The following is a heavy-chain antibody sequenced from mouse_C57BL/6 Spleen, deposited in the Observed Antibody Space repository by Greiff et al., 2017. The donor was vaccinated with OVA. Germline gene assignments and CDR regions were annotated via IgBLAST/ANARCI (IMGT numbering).Heavy chain of an antibody. V-gene: IGHV1-64*01. J-gene: IGHJ1*03. Sequence: VQLQQPGAELVKPGASVKLSCKASGYTFTSYWMHWVKQRPGQGLEWIGMIHPNSGSTNYNEKFKSKATLTVDKSSSTAYMQLSSLTSEDSAVYYCARDTTVVAPYWYFDVWGTGTTVTVSS. CDR3: ARDTTVVAPYWYFDV. D-gene: IGHD1-1*01. CDR1: GYTFTSYW. CDR2: IHPNSGST.